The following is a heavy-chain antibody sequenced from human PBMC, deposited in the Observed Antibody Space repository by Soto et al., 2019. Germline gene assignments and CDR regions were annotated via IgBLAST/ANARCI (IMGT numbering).Heavy chain of an antibody. CDR2: ISAYNGNT. D-gene: IGHD3-22*01. V-gene: IGHV1-18*01. Sequence: XVKVSCKASGYTFTSYGISWVRHAPGQGLEWMGWISAYNGNTNYAQKLQGRVTMTTDTSTSTAYMELRSLRSDDKAVYYCAKDTYYYDSTGYYIFDYWGQGTLVTVSS. J-gene: IGHJ4*02. CDR1: GYTFTSYG. CDR3: AKDTYYYDSTGYYIFDY.